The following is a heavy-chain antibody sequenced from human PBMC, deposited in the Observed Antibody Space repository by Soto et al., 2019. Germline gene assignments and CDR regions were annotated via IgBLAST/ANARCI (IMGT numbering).Heavy chain of an antibody. Sequence: SVQVSCKASGGTFSSYAISWVRQAPGQGLEWMGGSIPIFGTANYAQKFQGRVTITADESTSTAYMELSSLRSEDTAVYYCGRDPTTVTTRGLYYYGMDVWGQGTTVTVSS. CDR2: SIPIFGTA. V-gene: IGHV1-69*13. D-gene: IGHD4-4*01. CDR3: GRDPTTVTTRGLYYYGMDV. CDR1: GGTFSSYA. J-gene: IGHJ6*02.